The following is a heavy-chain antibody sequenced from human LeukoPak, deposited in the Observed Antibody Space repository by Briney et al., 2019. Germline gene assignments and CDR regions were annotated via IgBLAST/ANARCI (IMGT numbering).Heavy chain of an antibody. V-gene: IGHV4-4*02. CDR3: ARIAAAGTGGVDY. D-gene: IGHD6-13*01. CDR2: IYHSGST. J-gene: IGHJ4*02. Sequence: SGTLSLTCAVSGDSISSSNWWSWVRQPPGKGLEWIGEIYHSGSTNYNPSLKSRVTISVDKSKNQFSLKLSSVTAADTAVYYCARIAAAGTGGVDYWGQGTLVTVSS. CDR1: GDSISSSNW.